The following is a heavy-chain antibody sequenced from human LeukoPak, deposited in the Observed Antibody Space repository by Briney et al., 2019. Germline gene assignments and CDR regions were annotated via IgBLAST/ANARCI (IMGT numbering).Heavy chain of an antibody. CDR2: ISAGGGST. Sequence: PGGSLRLSCAASGFTFSSYAMSWVRQAPGKGLEWVAGISAGGGSTYYADSVKGRFTISRDNSKNMLYLQLNSLRAEDTAAYYCAKGDPPTYYDILTGQDYWGQGTLVTVSS. J-gene: IGHJ4*02. CDR3: AKGDPPTYYDILTGQDY. V-gene: IGHV3-23*01. D-gene: IGHD3-9*01. CDR1: GFTFSSYA.